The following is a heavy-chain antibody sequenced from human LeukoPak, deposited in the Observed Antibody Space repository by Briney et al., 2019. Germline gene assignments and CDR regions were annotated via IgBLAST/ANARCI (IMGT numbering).Heavy chain of an antibody. CDR2: IYYSGST. V-gene: IGHV4-39*07. J-gene: IGHJ3*02. CDR1: GGSISSSSYY. CDR3: ARGFTVLRRNSKGAFDI. Sequence: SETLSLTCTVSGGSISSSSYYWGWIRQPPGKGLEWIGSIYYSGSTNYNPSLKSRVTISVDTSKNQFSLKLSSVTAADTAVYYCARGFTVLRRNSKGAFDIWGQGTMVTVSS. D-gene: IGHD2/OR15-2a*01.